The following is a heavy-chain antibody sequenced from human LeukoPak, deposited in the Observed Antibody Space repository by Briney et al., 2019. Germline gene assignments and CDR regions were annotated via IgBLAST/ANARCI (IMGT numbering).Heavy chain of an antibody. CDR1: GGSFSGYY. J-gene: IGHJ4*02. V-gene: IGHV4-34*01. D-gene: IGHD3-22*01. Sequence: SETLSLTCAVYGGSFSGYYWSWIRQPPGKGLEWIGEINHSGSTNYNPSLKSRVTISVDTYKNQFSLKLSSVTAADTVVYYCARGYYYDSSGYSLDYWGQGTLVTVSS. CDR3: ARGYYYDSSGYSLDY. CDR2: INHSGST.